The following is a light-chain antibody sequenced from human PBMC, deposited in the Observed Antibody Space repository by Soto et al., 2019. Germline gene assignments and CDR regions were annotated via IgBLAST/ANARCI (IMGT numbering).Light chain of an antibody. CDR3: SSYAGSNNLV. Sequence: QSALTQPPSASGSPVQSVTISCTGTSSDVGGYNYVSWYQQHPGKAPKLMIYEVSKRPSGVPDRFSGSKSGNTASLTVSWLQAEDEADYYCSSYAGSNNLVFGGGTKLTVL. CDR1: SSDVGGYNY. CDR2: EVS. J-gene: IGLJ3*02. V-gene: IGLV2-8*01.